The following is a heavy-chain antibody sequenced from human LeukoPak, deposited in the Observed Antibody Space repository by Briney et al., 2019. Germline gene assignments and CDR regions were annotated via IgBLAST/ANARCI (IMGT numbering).Heavy chain of an antibody. Sequence: ASVKVSCKASGYTFTSYGISWVRQAPGQGLEWMGWISAYNGNTNYAQKLRGRVTMTTDTSTSTAYMELRSLRSDDTAVYYCARDGPSGYSSSLFGYWGQGTLVTVSS. CDR1: GYTFTSYG. CDR2: ISAYNGNT. J-gene: IGHJ4*02. CDR3: ARDGPSGYSSSLFGY. D-gene: IGHD6-13*01. V-gene: IGHV1-18*01.